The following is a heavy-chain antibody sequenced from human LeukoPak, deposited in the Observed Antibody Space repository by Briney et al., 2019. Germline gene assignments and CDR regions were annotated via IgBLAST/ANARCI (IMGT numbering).Heavy chain of an antibody. CDR1: GFTFSSYA. D-gene: IGHD3-22*01. V-gene: IGHV3-23*01. J-gene: IGHJ4*02. CDR2: ISTSGGSS. CDR3: AIMHPYYDGSGYWVQ. Sequence: PGGSLRLSCAASGFTFSSYAMSWVRQAPGKGLEWVSGISTSGGSSSCADSVKGRFTISRDNPRNTLYMQMNSLRAEDTALYYCAIMHPYYDGSGYWVQWGQGTLVTASS.